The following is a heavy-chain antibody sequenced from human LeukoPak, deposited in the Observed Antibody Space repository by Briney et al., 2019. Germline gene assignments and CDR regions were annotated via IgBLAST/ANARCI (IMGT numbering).Heavy chain of an antibody. CDR3: ARRTYYDTLTGYKYWYFDL. D-gene: IGHD3-9*01. Sequence: SETLSLTCTVSGGSISSYYWSWVRQPPGKGLQWIGYINYSGNSDYDPSLQSRVIMSVDTSKNQFSLKLNSVTAADTAVYYCARRTYYDTLTGYKYWYFDLWGRGTLVTVSS. J-gene: IGHJ2*01. V-gene: IGHV4-59*01. CDR2: INYSGNS. CDR1: GGSISSYY.